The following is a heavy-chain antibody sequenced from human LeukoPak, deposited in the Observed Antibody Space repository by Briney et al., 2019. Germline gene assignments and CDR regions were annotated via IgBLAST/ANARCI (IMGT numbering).Heavy chain of an antibody. J-gene: IGHJ6*02. CDR1: GFTFSSYW. Sequence: PGGSLRLSCAASGFTFSSYWMSWVRQAPGKGLEWAANIKQDGSEKYYVDSVKGRFTISRDNAKNSLYLQMNSLRAADTAVYYCARDDPIVVVPAAMARDYYYYGMDVWGQGTTVTVSS. CDR2: IKQDGSEK. D-gene: IGHD2-2*01. CDR3: ARDDPIVVVPAAMARDYYYYGMDV. V-gene: IGHV3-7*01.